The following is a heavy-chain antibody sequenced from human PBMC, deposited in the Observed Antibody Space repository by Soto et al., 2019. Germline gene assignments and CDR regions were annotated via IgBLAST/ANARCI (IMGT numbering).Heavy chain of an antibody. CDR2: ISYDGSNK. CDR1: GFTFSSYS. D-gene: IGHD3-10*01. V-gene: IGHV3-30*18. Sequence: GGSLRLSCAASGFTFSSYSMHWVRQAPGKGLEWVAVISYDGSNKYYADSVKGRFTISRDNSKNTLYLQMNSLRAEDTAVYYCAKDPGWFGELIFWGQGTLVPV. J-gene: IGHJ4*02. CDR3: AKDPGWFGELIF.